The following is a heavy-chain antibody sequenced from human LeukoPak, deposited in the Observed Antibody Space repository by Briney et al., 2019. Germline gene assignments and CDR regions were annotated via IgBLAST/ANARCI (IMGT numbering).Heavy chain of an antibody. V-gene: IGHV4-39*01. D-gene: IGHD4-23*01. J-gene: IGHJ2*01. CDR3: ARIGHGANSHHKWYLDL. CDR1: GVSISTSIYY. CDR2: VFYSGSA. Sequence: SDTLSLTCDVSGVSISTSIYYWAWIRQPPGKGLEWIDCVFYSGSAYYSPSFKSRLVIPLDTSKNQFSLQLSSVTVADTAVYYCARIGHGANSHHKWYLDLWGRGTLVTVSS.